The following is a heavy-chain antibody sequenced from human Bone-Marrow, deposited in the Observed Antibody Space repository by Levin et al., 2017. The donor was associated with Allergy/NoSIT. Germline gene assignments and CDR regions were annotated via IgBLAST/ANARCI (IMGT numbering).Heavy chain of an antibody. V-gene: IGHV3-30*01. CDR3: GDPNIFDF. Sequence: PGGSLRLSCAASGFTFSTHALHWVRQAPDKGPEWVAGMWRDVNSIKYADSVKGRFSISRDDARNTFYLQMDSLRPDDTALYYCGDPNIFDFWGQGTMVSVSS. CDR2: MWRDVNSI. J-gene: IGHJ3*01. D-gene: IGHD2/OR15-2a*01. CDR1: GFTFSTHA.